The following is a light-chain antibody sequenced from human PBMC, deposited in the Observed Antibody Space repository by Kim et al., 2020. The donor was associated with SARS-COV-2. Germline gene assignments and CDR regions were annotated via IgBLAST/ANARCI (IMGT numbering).Light chain of an antibody. CDR1: QSVRTT. CDR3: QQRADWPST. CDR2: DAS. V-gene: IGKV3-11*01. Sequence: LSPGQRAPLSCRSSQSVRTTLAWYQQTPGQPPRLLIYDASNRATGIPARFTGSGSGTDFTLTITRLEPEDSAVYYCQQRADWPSTFGQGTRLEIK. J-gene: IGKJ5*01.